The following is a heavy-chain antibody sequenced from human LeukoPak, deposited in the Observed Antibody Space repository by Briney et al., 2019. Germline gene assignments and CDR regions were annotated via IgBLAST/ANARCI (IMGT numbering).Heavy chain of an antibody. CDR3: ARDRPHNWFDP. V-gene: IGHV3-74*01. CDR2: INNDGSYA. J-gene: IGHJ5*02. CDR1: GIAFSNHW. Sequence: GGSLRLSCAASGIAFSNHWMHWVRQAPGKGLEWVSWINNDGSYAVYADSVRARFTISRDNAKNTLYLQMNSLRPEDTAVYYCARDRPHNWFDPWGQGTLVTVSS.